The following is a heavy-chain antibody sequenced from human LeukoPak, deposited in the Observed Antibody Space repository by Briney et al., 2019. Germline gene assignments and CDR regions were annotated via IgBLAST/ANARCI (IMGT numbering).Heavy chain of an antibody. CDR1: GGSISSGGYS. CDR3: ARGHYDILTGYYSLHWFDP. J-gene: IGHJ5*02. D-gene: IGHD3-9*01. V-gene: IGHV4-30-2*01. CDR2: IYRSGST. Sequence: PSEALSLTCAVSGGSISSGGYSWSWIRQPPGKGLEWIGYIYRSGSTYYNPSLKSRVTISVDRSKNQFSLKVSSVTAADTAVYYCARGHYDILTGYYSLHWFDPWGQGTLVTVSS.